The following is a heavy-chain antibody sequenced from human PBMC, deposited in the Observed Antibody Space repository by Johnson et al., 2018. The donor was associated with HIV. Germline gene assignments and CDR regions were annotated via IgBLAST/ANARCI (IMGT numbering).Heavy chain of an antibody. D-gene: IGHD3-10*01. CDR1: GFTFSNNY. J-gene: IGHJ3*02. CDR2: IYSGGSI. Sequence: VQLVESGGGLVHPGGSLRLSCAASGFTFSNNYMSWVRQAPGKGLEWVSVIYSGGSIYYADSVKGRFTISRDNAKNSLYLQMNSLRAEDTAVYYCARERATLWFRASGAAFDIWGQGTLVTVSS. V-gene: IGHV3-66*01. CDR3: ARERATLWFRASGAAFDI.